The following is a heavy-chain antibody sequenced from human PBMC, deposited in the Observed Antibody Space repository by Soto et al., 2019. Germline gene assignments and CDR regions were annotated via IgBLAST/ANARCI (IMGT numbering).Heavy chain of an antibody. V-gene: IGHV4-39*01. CDR3: ARQLCCITMVRSDYYYYYMDV. Sequence: SETLSLTCTVSGGSISSSSYYWGWIRQPPGKGLEWIGSIYYSGSTYYNPSLKSRVTISVDTSKNQFSLKLSSVTAADTAVYYCARQLCCITMVRSDYYYYYMDVWGKGTTVTVSS. J-gene: IGHJ6*03. D-gene: IGHD3-10*01. CDR2: IYYSGST. CDR1: GGSISSSSYY.